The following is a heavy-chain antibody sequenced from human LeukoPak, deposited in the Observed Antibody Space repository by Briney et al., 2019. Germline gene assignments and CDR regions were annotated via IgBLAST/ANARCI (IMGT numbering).Heavy chain of an antibody. V-gene: IGHV1-46*01. J-gene: IGHJ4*02. CDR3: ARGDTAMVTRQGFDY. Sequence: ASVKVSCKASGYTFTSYGMHWVRQAPGQGLEWMGIINPSGGSTSYAQQFQGRVTMTRDTSTSTVYMELSSLRSEDTAVYYCARGDTAMVTRQGFDYWGQGTLVTVSS. CDR2: INPSGGST. CDR1: GYTFTSYG. D-gene: IGHD5-18*01.